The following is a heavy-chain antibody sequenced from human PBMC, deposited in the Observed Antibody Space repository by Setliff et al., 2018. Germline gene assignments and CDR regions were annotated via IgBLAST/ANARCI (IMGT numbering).Heavy chain of an antibody. CDR1: GYTFTESI. D-gene: IGHD2-8*01. V-gene: IGHV1-18*01. J-gene: IGHJ4*02. CDR2: IGVYSGNT. Sequence: ASVKVSCKASGYTFTESIISWVRQAPGQGLEWLGWIGVYSGNTYTAQRFQGRVTMTTDTSTNMAYLELRGLRSDDTAVYYCLRLVRYCSRTSCQRTSGDEVWGQGTLVTVSS. CDR3: LRLVRYCSRTSCQRTSGDEV.